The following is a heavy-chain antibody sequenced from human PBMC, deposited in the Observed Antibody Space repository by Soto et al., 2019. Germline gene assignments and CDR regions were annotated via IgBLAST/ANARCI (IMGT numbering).Heavy chain of an antibody. V-gene: IGHV4-34*01. CDR3: ARGLGFWSGHYRFDP. Sequence: LSLTCAVYGGSFSGYYWSWIRQPPGKGLEWIGEINHSGSTNYNPSLKSRVTISVDTSKNQFSLKLSSVTAADTAVYYCARGLGFWSGHYRFDPWGQGTLVTVSS. CDR2: INHSGST. D-gene: IGHD3-3*01. J-gene: IGHJ5*02. CDR1: GGSFSGYY.